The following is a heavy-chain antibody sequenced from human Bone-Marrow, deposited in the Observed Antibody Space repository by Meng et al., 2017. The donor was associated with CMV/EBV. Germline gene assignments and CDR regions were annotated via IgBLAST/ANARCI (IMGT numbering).Heavy chain of an antibody. V-gene: IGHV4-39*01. CDR1: GGSISRNSYY. CDR3: ARGGFNFRNWFDP. Sequence: SETLSLTCTVSGGSISRNSYYWGWVRQPPGKGLEWIGSIYYSGTTYYNPSLKSRVTISVDTSKNQFSLKLSSVTAADTAVYYCARGGFNFRNWFDPWGQGTLVTVSS. J-gene: IGHJ5*02. CDR2: IYYSGTT.